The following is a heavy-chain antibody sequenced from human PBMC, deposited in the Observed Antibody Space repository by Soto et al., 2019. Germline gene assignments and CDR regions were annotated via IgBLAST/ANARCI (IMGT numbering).Heavy chain of an antibody. CDR2: IIPIFGTA. J-gene: IGHJ6*02. D-gene: IGHD3-3*01. CDR1: VGTFSSYA. Sequence: SVNVSCKASVGTFSSYAVSWVRQAPGQGLEWMGGIIPIFGTANYAQKFQGRVTITADKSTSTAYMELSSLRSEDTAVYYCASWRFWSGYLDVWGQGTTVTVS. CDR3: ASWRFWSGYLDV. V-gene: IGHV1-69*06.